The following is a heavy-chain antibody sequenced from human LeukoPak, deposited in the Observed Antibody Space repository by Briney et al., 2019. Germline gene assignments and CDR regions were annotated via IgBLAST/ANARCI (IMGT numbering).Heavy chain of an antibody. V-gene: IGHV4-39*01. CDR3: ARGVDSSGYSDAFDI. Sequence: SETLSLTCTVSGGSISSSSYYWGWIRQPPGKGLEWLGSIYYSGSTYYNPSLKSRVTISVDTSKNQFSLKLSSVTAADTAVYYCARGVDSSGYSDAFDIWGQGTMVTVSS. CDR2: IYYSGST. D-gene: IGHD3-22*01. CDR1: GGSISSSSYY. J-gene: IGHJ3*02.